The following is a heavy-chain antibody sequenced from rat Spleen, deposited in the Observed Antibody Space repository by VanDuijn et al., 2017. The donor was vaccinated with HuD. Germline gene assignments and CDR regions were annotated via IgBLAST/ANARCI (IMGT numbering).Heavy chain of an antibody. CDR2: ITTTGGSI. CDR1: RLIFNNYW. D-gene: IGHD1-9*01. J-gene: IGHJ2*01. CDR3: TRPTTGIPFNY. Sequence: EVQLVESGGGLVQPGRSLKLSCVASRLIFNNYWMTWIRQAPGKGLEWVASITTTGGSIYYTESVKGRFTISRDNANSTLYLQMNSLRSEDTATYYCTRPTTGIPFNYWGQGVMVTVSS. V-gene: IGHV5-31*01.